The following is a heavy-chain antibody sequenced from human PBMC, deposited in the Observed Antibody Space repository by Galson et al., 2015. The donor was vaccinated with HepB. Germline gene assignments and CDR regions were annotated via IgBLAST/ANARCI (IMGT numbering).Heavy chain of an antibody. CDR1: GFTFSSYA. CDR3: ARQWLHYFDY. V-gene: IGHV3-30-3*01. CDR2: ISYDGSNK. J-gene: IGHJ4*02. Sequence: SLRLSCAASGFTFSSYAMHWVRQAPGKGLEWVAVISYDGSNKYYADSVKGRFTISRDNSKNTLYLQMNSLRAEDTAVYYCARQWLHYFDYWGQGTLVTVSS. D-gene: IGHD6-19*01.